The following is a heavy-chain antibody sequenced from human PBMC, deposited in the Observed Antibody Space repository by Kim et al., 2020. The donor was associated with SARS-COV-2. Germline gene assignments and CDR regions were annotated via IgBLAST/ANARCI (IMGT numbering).Heavy chain of an antibody. CDR1: GFTFSSYW. Sequence: GGSLRLSCAASGFTFSSYWMSWVRQAPGKGLEWVANIKQDGSEKYYVDSVKGRFTISRDNAKNSLYLQMNSLRAEDTAVYYCARDDHMVRGPRAGDRNWFDPCGQGTLVTVSS. CDR2: IKQDGSEK. CDR3: ARDDHMVRGPRAGDRNWFDP. J-gene: IGHJ5*02. D-gene: IGHD3-10*01. V-gene: IGHV3-7*03.